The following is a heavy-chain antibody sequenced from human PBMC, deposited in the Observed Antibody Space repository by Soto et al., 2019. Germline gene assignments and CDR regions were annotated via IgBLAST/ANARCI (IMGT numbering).Heavy chain of an antibody. V-gene: IGHV4-4*07. CDR3: ARDRWVAAAGITWFDP. CDR1: GASMNSYH. D-gene: IGHD6-13*01. J-gene: IGHJ5*02. CDR2: IHSSGST. Sequence: SETLSLTCTVSGASMNSYHWSWIRQPAGKGLEWIGHIHSSGSTNYNPSLKSRVTLSVDTSKNQFSLRLMSLTAADTAVYYCARDRWVAAAGITWFDPWGQGSLVTVSS.